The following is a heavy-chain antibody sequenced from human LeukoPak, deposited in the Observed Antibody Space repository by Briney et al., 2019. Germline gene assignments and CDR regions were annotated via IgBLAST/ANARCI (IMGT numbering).Heavy chain of an antibody. D-gene: IGHD2-15*01. J-gene: IGHJ4*02. CDR1: GFNFRTYG. Sequence: GGSLRLSCAASGFNFRTYGMHWVRQAPGKGLEGVAYIQYDGSNKYYEDSVKGRFTISRDNSKNTLYLQMDSLRGEDTAVYYCAKVFPGGCSGGSCYSGYFDYWGQGTLVTVSS. CDR3: AKVFPGGCSGGSCYSGYFDY. V-gene: IGHV3-30*02. CDR2: IQYDGSNK.